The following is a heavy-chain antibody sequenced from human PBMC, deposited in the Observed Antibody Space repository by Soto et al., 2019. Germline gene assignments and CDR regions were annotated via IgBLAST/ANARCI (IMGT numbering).Heavy chain of an antibody. J-gene: IGHJ4*02. D-gene: IGHD2-21*01. CDR3: ARDKIPGLFDY. V-gene: IGHV4-34*01. CDR1: GGSFSGYY. CDR2: INHSGST. Sequence: QVQLQQWGAGLLKPSETLSLTCADYGGSFSGYYWTWIRQPPGTGLEWIGEINHSGSTNYNPSLKSRVTISVDTSKNQFSLKLTSVTAADTAVYYCARDKIPGLFDYWGQGTLVTVSS.